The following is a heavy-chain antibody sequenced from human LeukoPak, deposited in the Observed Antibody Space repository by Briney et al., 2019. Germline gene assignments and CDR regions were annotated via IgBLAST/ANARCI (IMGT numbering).Heavy chain of an antibody. Sequence: GGSLRLSCAASGFTFSSYSMNWVRQAPGKGLEWVSVISGSGGATYYADSVKGRFTISRDSSKSTLYLQMNSLRAEDTAIYYCAKKKGIDYYFGMDVWGQGTTVTVSS. V-gene: IGHV3-23*01. D-gene: IGHD1-14*01. CDR1: GFTFSSYS. CDR3: AKKKGIDYYFGMDV. J-gene: IGHJ6*02. CDR2: ISGSGGAT.